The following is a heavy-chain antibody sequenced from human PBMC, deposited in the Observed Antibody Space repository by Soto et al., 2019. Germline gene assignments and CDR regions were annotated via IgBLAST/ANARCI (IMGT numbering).Heavy chain of an antibody. J-gene: IGHJ3*02. D-gene: IGHD5-18*01. CDR1: GFTFSSYG. Sequence: GGSLRLSCAASGFTFSSYGMHWVRQAPGKGLEWVAVIWYDGSNKYYADSVKGRFTISRDNSKNTLYLQMNSLRAEDTAVYYCAREPYGYFAFAIWGQGTLVTVSS. CDR2: IWYDGSNK. CDR3: AREPYGYFAFAI. V-gene: IGHV3-33*01.